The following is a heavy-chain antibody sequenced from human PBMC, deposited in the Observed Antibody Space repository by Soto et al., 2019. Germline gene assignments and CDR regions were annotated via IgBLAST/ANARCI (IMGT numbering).Heavy chain of an antibody. CDR3: ARASYCSGGSYYYYYYYMDV. CDR2: IWYDGSNK. Sequence: PGGSLRLSCAASGFTFSSYGMHWVRQAPGKGLEWVAVIWYDGSNKYYADSVKGRFTISRDNSKNTLYLQMNSLRAEDTAVYYCARASYCSGGSYYYYYYYMDVWGKGTTVTVSS. J-gene: IGHJ6*03. V-gene: IGHV3-33*01. CDR1: GFTFSSYG. D-gene: IGHD2-15*01.